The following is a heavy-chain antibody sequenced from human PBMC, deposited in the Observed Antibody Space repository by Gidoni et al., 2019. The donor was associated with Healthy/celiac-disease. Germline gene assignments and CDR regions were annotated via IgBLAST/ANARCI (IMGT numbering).Heavy chain of an antibody. CDR2: INPNSGGT. V-gene: IGHV1-2*02. D-gene: IGHD2-21*02. CDR1: GYTFTGYY. J-gene: IGHJ6*02. Sequence: QVQLVQSGAEVKKPGASVKVSCKASGYTFTGYYMHWVRQAPGQGLEWMGWINPNSGGTNYAQKFQGRVTMTRDTSISTAYMELSRLRSDDTAVYYCASPAGSGDPTGNYYYYYYGMDVWGQGTTVTVSS. CDR3: ASPAGSGDPTGNYYYYYYGMDV.